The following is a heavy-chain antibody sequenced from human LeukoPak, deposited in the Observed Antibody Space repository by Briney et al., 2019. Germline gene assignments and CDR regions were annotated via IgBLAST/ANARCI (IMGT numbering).Heavy chain of an antibody. CDR1: GGSISNYY. V-gene: IGHV4-59*01. J-gene: IGHJ5*02. D-gene: IGHD3-3*01. Sequence: SETLSLTCTVSGGSISNYYWSWIRQPPGKGLEWIGYIYYSGRTNYNPSLRSRITISIDTSKNQFSLKLSSVTAADTAVYHCARNDFWSGYSDWFDPWGQGTLVTVSS. CDR3: ARNDFWSGYSDWFDP. CDR2: IYYSGRT.